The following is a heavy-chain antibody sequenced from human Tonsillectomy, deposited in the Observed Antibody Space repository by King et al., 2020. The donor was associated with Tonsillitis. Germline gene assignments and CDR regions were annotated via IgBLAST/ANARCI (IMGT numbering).Heavy chain of an antibody. Sequence: VQLVESGGGVVKPGGALRLSCAASGFTFSDYYMSWIRQAPGKGLEWVSYIMSSGSTTYYADSVKGRFTISRDNAQNSLYLQMNSLRAEDTAVYYCARLYSSGWYGDYWGQGTLVTVSS. CDR1: GFTFSDYY. J-gene: IGHJ4*02. D-gene: IGHD6-19*01. CDR3: ARLYSSGWYGDY. CDR2: IMSSGSTT. V-gene: IGHV3-11*01.